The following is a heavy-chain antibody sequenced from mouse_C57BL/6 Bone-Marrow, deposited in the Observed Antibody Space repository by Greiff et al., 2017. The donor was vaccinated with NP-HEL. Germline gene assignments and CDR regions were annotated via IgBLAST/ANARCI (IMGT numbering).Heavy chain of an antibody. CDR1: GYTFTSYG. D-gene: IGHD1-1*01. V-gene: IGHV1-81*01. CDR2: IYPRSGNT. J-gene: IGHJ2*01. CDR3: ARRATVVNPDY. Sequence: QVQLKQSGAELARPGASVKLSCKASGYTFTSYGISWVKQRTGQGLEWIGEIYPRSGNTYYNEKFKGKATLTADKSSSTAYMELRSLTSEDSAVYFCARRATVVNPDYWGQGTTLTVSS.